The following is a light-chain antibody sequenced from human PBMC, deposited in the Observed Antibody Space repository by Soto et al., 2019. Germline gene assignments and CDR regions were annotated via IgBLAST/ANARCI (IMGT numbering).Light chain of an antibody. CDR3: QQYNSYWT. CDR1: QTISSW. V-gene: IGKV1-5*03. CDR2: KAS. J-gene: IGKJ1*01. Sequence: DIQMTQSPSTLPGSLGARVTLTCRASQTISSWLAWYQQKPGKAPKLLIYKASSLHSGVPSRLSGSGSGTEFTLTISSLQPDDFATYYCQQYNSYWTFGQGTKVDIK.